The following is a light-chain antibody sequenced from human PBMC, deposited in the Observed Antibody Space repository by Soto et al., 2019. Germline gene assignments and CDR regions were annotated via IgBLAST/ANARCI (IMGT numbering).Light chain of an antibody. V-gene: IGKV3-20*01. J-gene: IGKJ4*01. CDR3: QLFGSSLFT. Sequence: DIVLTQSPGTLSLSPGERASLSCRASQSVSSSSLAWFQLKPGQAPRLLIYGASSRATGIPDRFSGSGSGTDFTLTIPRLEPEDFAVYYCQLFGSSLFTFGGGTKVDIK. CDR2: GAS. CDR1: QSVSSSS.